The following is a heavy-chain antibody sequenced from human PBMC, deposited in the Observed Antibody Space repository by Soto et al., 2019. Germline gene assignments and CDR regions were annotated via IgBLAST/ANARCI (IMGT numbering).Heavy chain of an antibody. J-gene: IGHJ4*02. V-gene: IGHV3-30*18. CDR3: AKDHELLLSDFDY. D-gene: IGHD2-15*01. CDR1: GFTFSSYG. Sequence: GGSLRLSCAASGFTFSSYGMHWVRQAPGKGLEWVAVISYDGSNKYYADSVKGRFTISRDNSKNTLYLQMNSLRAEDTAVYYCAKDHELLLSDFDYWGQGTLVTVSS. CDR2: ISYDGSNK.